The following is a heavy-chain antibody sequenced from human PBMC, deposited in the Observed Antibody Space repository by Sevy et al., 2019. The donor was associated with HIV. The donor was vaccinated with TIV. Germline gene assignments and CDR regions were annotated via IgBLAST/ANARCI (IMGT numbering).Heavy chain of an antibody. V-gene: IGHV3-48*03. CDR2: ISNSGTTI. D-gene: IGHD4-17*01. CDR1: GFTFSSYE. J-gene: IGHJ4*02. Sequence: GGSLRLSCAASGFTFSSYEMNWVRQAPGKGLEWVSYISNSGTTISYSDSVRGRFTISRDNPRNSLYLQMNSLRGEDTAVYYCARDLPPSATTVAHFDHWGQGTLVTVSS. CDR3: ARDLPPSATTVAHFDH.